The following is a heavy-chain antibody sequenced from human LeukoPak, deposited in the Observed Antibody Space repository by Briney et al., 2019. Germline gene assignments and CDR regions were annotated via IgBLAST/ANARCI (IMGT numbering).Heavy chain of an antibody. CDR2: VYYSGST. CDR3: ARGRGDSSSPFDY. V-gene: IGHV4-59*01. D-gene: IGHD6-13*01. CDR1: GGSISSYY. J-gene: IGHJ4*02. Sequence: SETLSLTCTVSGGSISSYYWSWIRQPPGKGLEWIGCVYYSGSTNYNPSLKSRVTISVDTSKNQFSLKLSSVTAAGTAVYYCARGRGDSSSPFDYWGQGTLVTVSS.